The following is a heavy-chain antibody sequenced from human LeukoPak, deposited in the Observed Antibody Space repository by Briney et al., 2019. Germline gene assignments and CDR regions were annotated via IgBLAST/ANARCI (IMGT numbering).Heavy chain of an antibody. Sequence: NPGGSLRLSCAASGFTFSSYAMSWVRQAPGKGLEWVSAISGSGGSTYHADSVKGRFTISRDNSKNTLYLQMNSLRAEDTAVYYCARRLGSGSYDSYYFDYWGQGTLVTVSS. CDR3: ARRLGSGSYDSYYFDY. CDR1: GFTFSSYA. CDR2: ISGSGGST. D-gene: IGHD3-10*01. V-gene: IGHV3-23*01. J-gene: IGHJ4*02.